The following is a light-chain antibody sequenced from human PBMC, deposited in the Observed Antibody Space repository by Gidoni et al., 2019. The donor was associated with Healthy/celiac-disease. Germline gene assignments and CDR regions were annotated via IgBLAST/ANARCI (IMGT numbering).Light chain of an antibody. CDR1: QSISSY. V-gene: IGKV1-39*01. CDR2: AAS. CDR3: QQSYSTPT. J-gene: IGKJ4*01. Sequence: DIQMTQSPSSLSASVGDRVTITCRASQSISSYLNWYQQKPGQAPKLLIYAASSLQSGVPSRFSGSGSGKDFTLTISSLQPEDFATYYCQQSYSTPTFGGGTKVEIK.